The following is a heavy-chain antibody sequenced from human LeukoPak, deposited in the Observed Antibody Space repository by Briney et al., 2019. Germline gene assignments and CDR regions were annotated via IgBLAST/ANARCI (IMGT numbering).Heavy chain of an antibody. D-gene: IGHD6-13*01. CDR2: INWNGAST. CDR3: AIAAGG. Sequence: GGSLRLSCAASGFTFDDYDMSWVRQVPGKGLEWVSAINWNGASTGYADSVKGRFTISRDNAKNSLYLQMNSLRAEDTAVYYCAIAAGGWGQGTIVTVSS. V-gene: IGHV3-20*04. CDR1: GFTFDDYD. J-gene: IGHJ3*01.